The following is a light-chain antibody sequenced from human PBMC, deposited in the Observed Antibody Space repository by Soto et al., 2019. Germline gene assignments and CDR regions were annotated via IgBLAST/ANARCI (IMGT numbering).Light chain of an antibody. CDR3: HQYNNCQET. CDR1: QIVGTN. J-gene: IGKJ1*01. CDR2: GAS. V-gene: IGKV3-15*01. Sequence: EIEMTQSPATLSLSPGERTTLSCSASQIVGTNLAWYQKKPDQGPRLLIFGASTRATGVPGRISGSGSGTDFTLAISSLLSEDCAMYYCHQYNNCQETFGQGTKGDIK.